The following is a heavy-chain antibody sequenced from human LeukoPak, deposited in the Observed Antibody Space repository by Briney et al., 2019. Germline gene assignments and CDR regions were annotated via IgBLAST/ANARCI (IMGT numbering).Heavy chain of an antibody. J-gene: IGHJ4*02. CDR3: ARNYGRTSRYFDY. CDR2: ISPGTGGT. Sequence: ASVKVSCKASGYTFTDYYIHWVRQAPGQGLEWIGWISPGTGGTNYAQNFQGRVTMTRDTSISTAYMELSGLRSDDTALYFCARNYGRTSRYFDYWGQGPLVTVSS. CDR1: GYTFTDYY. V-gene: IGHV1-2*02. D-gene: IGHD4-23*01.